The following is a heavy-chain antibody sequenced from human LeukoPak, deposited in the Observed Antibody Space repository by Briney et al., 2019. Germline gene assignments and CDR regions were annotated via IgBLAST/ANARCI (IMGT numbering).Heavy chain of an antibody. CDR3: ARQSAVAGERFYFDY. Sequence: SQTLSLTCAISGDSVSSNSAAWIWIRQSPSRGLEWLGRTYYRSKWYNDYAVSVKSRITNDPDTSKNQFSLHLNSVTPEDTAIYYCARQSAVAGERFYFDYWGQGTLVTVSS. V-gene: IGHV6-1*01. J-gene: IGHJ4*02. D-gene: IGHD6-19*01. CDR1: GDSVSSNSAA. CDR2: TYYRSKWYN.